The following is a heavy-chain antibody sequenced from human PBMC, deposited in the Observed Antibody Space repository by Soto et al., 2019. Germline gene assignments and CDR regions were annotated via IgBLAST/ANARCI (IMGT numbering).Heavy chain of an antibody. D-gene: IGHD6-6*01. Sequence: PGGSLRLSCAASGFTFSSYSMNWVRQAPGKGLEWVSSISSSSSYIYYADSVKGRFTISRDNAKNSLCLQMNSLRAEDTAVYYCARDLLAARHTNWFDPWGQGTLVTVSS. J-gene: IGHJ5*02. CDR2: ISSSSSYI. CDR1: GFTFSSYS. V-gene: IGHV3-21*01. CDR3: ARDLLAARHTNWFDP.